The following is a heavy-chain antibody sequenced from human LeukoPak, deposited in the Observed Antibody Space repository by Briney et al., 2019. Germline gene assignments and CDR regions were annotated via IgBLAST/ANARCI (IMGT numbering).Heavy chain of an antibody. V-gene: IGHV3-64D*09. D-gene: IGHD3-22*01. CDR1: GFTFKKYA. Sequence: GGSLRPSCSASGFTFKKYAMHWVRQAPGKGLEYVSAINSNGGRTYYADSVKGRFTISRDNSKNTLYLQMSSLRVDDTAVYYCVKDLYYDNSGYYSGAFDYWGQGTLGTGSS. J-gene: IGHJ4*02. CDR2: INSNGGRT. CDR3: VKDLYYDNSGYYSGAFDY.